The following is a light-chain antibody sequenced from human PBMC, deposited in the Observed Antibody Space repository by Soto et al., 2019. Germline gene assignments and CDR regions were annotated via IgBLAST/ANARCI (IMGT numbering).Light chain of an antibody. Sequence: EIVLTQSPGTLSLSPGDRVTLSCRASQSVSTNYFSWYQQKPGQAPRLLIYATSSRAVGIPDRFSGSGSGTDFTLTISRQEPEAFAMSYCQQYGDYNSPRYSFGQGTRLEI. CDR1: QSVSTNY. J-gene: IGKJ2*03. CDR2: ATS. V-gene: IGKV3-20*01. CDR3: QQYGDYNSPRYS.